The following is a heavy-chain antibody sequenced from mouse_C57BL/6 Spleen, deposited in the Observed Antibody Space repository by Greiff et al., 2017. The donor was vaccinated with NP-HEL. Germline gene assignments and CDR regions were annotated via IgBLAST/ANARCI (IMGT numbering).Heavy chain of an antibody. CDR3: ARSWHYSSSSFDY. Sequence: VQLQQPGAELVMPGASVKLSCKASGYTFTSYWMHWVKQRPGQGLEWIGEIDPSDSYTNYNQKFKGKSTLTVDKSSSTAYMQLSSLTSEDSAVYDCARSWHYSSSSFDYWGQGTTLTVSS. CDR1: GYTFTSYW. CDR2: IDPSDSYT. D-gene: IGHD1-1*01. V-gene: IGHV1-69*01. J-gene: IGHJ2*01.